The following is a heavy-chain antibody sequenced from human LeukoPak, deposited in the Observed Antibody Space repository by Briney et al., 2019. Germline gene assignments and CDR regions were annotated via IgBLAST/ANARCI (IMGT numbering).Heavy chain of an antibody. D-gene: IGHD4-23*01. CDR2: IRYDGSNK. V-gene: IGHV3-30*02. J-gene: IGHJ5*02. CDR3: AKDSAVVPNWFDP. Sequence: PGGSLRLSCAASGFTFSSYGMHWVRQAPGKGLEWVAFIRYDGSNKYYADSVKGRSTISRDNSKNTLYLQMNSLRAEDTAVYYCAKDSAVVPNWFDPWGQGTLVTVSS. CDR1: GFTFSSYG.